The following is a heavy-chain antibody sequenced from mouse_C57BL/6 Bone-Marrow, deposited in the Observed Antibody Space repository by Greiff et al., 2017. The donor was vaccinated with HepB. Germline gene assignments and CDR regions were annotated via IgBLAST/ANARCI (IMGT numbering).Heavy chain of an antibody. D-gene: IGHD1-1*01. Sequence: VKLVESGAELARPGASVKMSCKASGYTFTSYTMHWVKQRPGQGLEWIGYINPSSGYTKYNQKFKDKATLTADKSSSTAYMQLSSLTSEDSAVYYCARSSYYGSSYEFAYWGQGTLVTVSA. CDR2: INPSSGYT. CDR1: GYTFTSYT. CDR3: ARSSYYGSSYEFAY. V-gene: IGHV1-4*01. J-gene: IGHJ3*01.